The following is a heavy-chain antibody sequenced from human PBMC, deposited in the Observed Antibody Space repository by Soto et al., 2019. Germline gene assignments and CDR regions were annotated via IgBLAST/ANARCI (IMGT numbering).Heavy chain of an antibody. J-gene: IGHJ3*02. D-gene: IGHD2-21*02. CDR1: GYTFTSYG. Sequence: ASVKVSCKASGYTFTSYGISWVRHAPGQGLEWMGWISAYNGNTNYAQKLQGRVTMTTDTSTSTAYMKLRSLRSDDTAVYYCARVDPYCGGDCYYAFDIWGQGTMVTVSS. V-gene: IGHV1-18*01. CDR2: ISAYNGNT. CDR3: ARVDPYCGGDCYYAFDI.